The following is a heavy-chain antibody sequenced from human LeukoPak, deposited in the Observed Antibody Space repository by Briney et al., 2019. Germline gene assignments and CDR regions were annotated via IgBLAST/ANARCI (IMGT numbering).Heavy chain of an antibody. D-gene: IGHD2-2*01. V-gene: IGHV1-18*01. Sequence: GASVKVSCKASGYTFTSYGISWVRQAPGQGLEWMGWISAYNGNTNYAQKLQGRVTMTTDTSTSTAYMELRSLRSDDTAVYYCARDGEDIVVVPAALPYYYYMDVWGKGDTVTVSS. CDR2: ISAYNGNT. CDR3: ARDGEDIVVVPAALPYYYYMDV. J-gene: IGHJ6*03. CDR1: GYTFTSYG.